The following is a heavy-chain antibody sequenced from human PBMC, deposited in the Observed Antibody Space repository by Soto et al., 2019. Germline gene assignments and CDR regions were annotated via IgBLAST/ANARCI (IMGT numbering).Heavy chain of an antibody. Sequence: NPSETLSLTCAVSGGSLSSGGYSWNWIRQPPGKALEWIGYIYDNGNTYYNPSLKSRVTISVARSKNQFSLRLRSVTGADSGVYYCVRDGSKSLRDWFDPWGQGILVTVSS. J-gene: IGHJ5*02. CDR2: IYDNGNT. CDR3: VRDGSKSLRDWFDP. CDR1: GGSLSSGGYS. V-gene: IGHV4-30-2*01.